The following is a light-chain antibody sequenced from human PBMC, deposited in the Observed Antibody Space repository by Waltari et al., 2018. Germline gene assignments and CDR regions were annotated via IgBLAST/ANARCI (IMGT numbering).Light chain of an antibody. CDR3: QQTFSAFRT. V-gene: IGKV1-39*01. CDR2: ATS. CDR1: QTIGHY. Sequence: DIQMTQSPSYLSAFVGDGVTITCRASQTIGHYLNWFQQRPGKAPKLLIYATSDLQSGVPSRFSGSGSGTDFTLTISSLQPEDSATYYCQQTFSAFRTFGGGTKVEIK. J-gene: IGKJ4*01.